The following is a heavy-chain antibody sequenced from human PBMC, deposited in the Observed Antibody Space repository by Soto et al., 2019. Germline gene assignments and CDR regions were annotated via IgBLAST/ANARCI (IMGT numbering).Heavy chain of an antibody. CDR1: GFTFSSYA. J-gene: IGHJ3*02. D-gene: IGHD4-17*01. CDR3: ARDSKTTEGAFDI. Sequence: GGSLRLSCAASGFTFSSYAMHWVRQAPGKGLEWVAVISYDGSNKYYADSVKGRFTISRDNSKNTLYLQMNSLRAEDTAVYYCARDSKTTEGAFDIWGQGTMVTVSS. V-gene: IGHV3-30*04. CDR2: ISYDGSNK.